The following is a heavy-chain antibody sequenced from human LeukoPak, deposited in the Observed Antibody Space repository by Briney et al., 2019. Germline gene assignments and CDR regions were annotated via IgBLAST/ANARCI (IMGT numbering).Heavy chain of an antibody. CDR1: GVSISRYY. J-gene: IGHJ4*02. D-gene: IGHD5-18*01. CDR3: ARRGGYSYGYYFDY. Sequence: PSETLSLTCTVSGVSISRYYWSWIRQPAGKGLEWIGRIYTSGSANYNPSLKSRVTISVDTSKNQFSLKLSSVTAADTAVYYCARRGGYSYGYYFDYWGQGTLVTVSS. CDR2: IYTSGSA. V-gene: IGHV4-4*07.